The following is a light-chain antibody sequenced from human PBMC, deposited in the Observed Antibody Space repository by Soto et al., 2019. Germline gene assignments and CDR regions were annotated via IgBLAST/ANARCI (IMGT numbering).Light chain of an antibody. CDR1: QSLLHSNGYNS. CDR2: GAS. V-gene: IGKV2-28*01. J-gene: IGKJ5*01. CDR3: QLYSTSLFT. Sequence: DIVITQSPLSLPFTPLDPSSISCRSSQSLLHSNGYNSLDWYLQKPGQSPRLLIYGASSRATGIPDRFSGSGYGTDFTLTISRLEPEDFAVYYCQLYSTSLFTFAQGTRLEIK.